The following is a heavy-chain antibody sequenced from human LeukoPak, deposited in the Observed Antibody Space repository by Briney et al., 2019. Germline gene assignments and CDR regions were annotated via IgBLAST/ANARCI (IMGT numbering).Heavy chain of an antibody. CDR1: GFTFSDFY. Sequence: GGSLRLSCAASGFTFSDFYLRWIRQAPGLGLEWVLYISSSGSTIYYADSVKGRFTISRDNAKNSLYLQMNSLRAEDTAVYYCAREITAMDYWSQGTLVTVSS. J-gene: IGHJ4*02. CDR2: ISSSGSTI. V-gene: IGHV3-11*01. D-gene: IGHD2-2*01. CDR3: AREITAMDY.